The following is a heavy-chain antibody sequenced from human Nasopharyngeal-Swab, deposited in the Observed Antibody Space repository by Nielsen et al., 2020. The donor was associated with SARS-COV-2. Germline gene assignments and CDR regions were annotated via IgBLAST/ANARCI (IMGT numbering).Heavy chain of an antibody. CDR2: IKQDASEK. D-gene: IGHD6-13*01. CDR1: GFTFSYYW. J-gene: IGHJ4*02. CDR3: ARMGSSWNFDY. Sequence: GESLKISCAASGFTFSYYWMSWVRQAPGKGLEWVANIKQDASEKYYVDSVKGRFTISRDNAKNSRFLQMNSLRAEDTAVYYCARMGSSWNFDYWGQGTLVTVSS. V-gene: IGHV3-7*01.